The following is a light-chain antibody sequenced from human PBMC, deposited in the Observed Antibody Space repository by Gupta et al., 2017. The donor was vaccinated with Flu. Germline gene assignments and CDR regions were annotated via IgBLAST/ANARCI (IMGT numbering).Light chain of an antibody. Sequence: SSELTQPPSVSVSPGQTARLTCSGDALADQYGYWYQQKPGQAPTMVVRKDNQRPSGIPERFSGSRSGTKFTLTISGVQAEDDADYYCQSSDNRGTYVIFGRGTKLTVL. J-gene: IGLJ2*01. V-gene: IGLV3-25*03. CDR1: ALADQY. CDR2: KDN. CDR3: QSSDNRGTYVI.